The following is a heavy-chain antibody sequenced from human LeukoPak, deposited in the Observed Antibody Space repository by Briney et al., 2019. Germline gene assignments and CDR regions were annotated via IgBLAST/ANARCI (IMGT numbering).Heavy chain of an antibody. D-gene: IGHD3-10*01. CDR3: ARDLHDTYYYGSGSYSYYFDY. Sequence: ASVKVSCKASGYTFTSYGISWVRQAPGQGLEWMGWISAYSGNTNYAQKLQGRVTMTTDTSTSTAYMELRSPRSDDTAVYYCARDLHDTYYYGSGSYSYYFDYWGQGTLVTVSS. CDR1: GYTFTSYG. J-gene: IGHJ4*02. CDR2: ISAYSGNT. V-gene: IGHV1-18*01.